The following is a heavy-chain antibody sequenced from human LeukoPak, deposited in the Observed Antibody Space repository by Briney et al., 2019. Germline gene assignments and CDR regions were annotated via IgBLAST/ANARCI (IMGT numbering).Heavy chain of an antibody. D-gene: IGHD3-10*01. J-gene: IGHJ4*02. CDR2: INHSGST. Sequence: SETLSLTCTVAGGSISSYYWSWIRQPPGKGLEWIGEINHSGSTNYNPSLKSRVTISVDTSKNQFSLKLSSVTAADTAVYYCARSRGSGPVGYWGQGTLVTVSS. V-gene: IGHV4-34*01. CDR1: GGSISSYY. CDR3: ARSRGSGPVGY.